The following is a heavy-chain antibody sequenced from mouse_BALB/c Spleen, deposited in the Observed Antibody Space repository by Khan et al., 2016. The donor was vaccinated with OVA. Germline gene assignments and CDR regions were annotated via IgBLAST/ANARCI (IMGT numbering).Heavy chain of an antibody. J-gene: IGHJ2*01. CDR1: GFAFNSYD. CDR2: ISSTGTYT. Sequence: EVELVESGGDLVRPGGSLKLSCEVSGFAFNSYDMSWVRQTPEKRLEWVATISSTGTYTYYPDSVKGRFTISRDNPKNTLFLQMTSLRSDDTAMYYCTRSFYYGYYFDYWGQGTTLTVSS. CDR3: TRSFYYGYYFDY. D-gene: IGHD1-1*01. V-gene: IGHV5-9*02.